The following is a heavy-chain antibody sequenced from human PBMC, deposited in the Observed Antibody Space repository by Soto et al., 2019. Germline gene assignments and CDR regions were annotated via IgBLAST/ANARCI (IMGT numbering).Heavy chain of an antibody. D-gene: IGHD1-1*01. Sequence: SVKVCCKASGGTFSSYSISWVRQAPGQGLEWMGGIIPIFGTANYAQKFQGRVTITADESTSTTYMKQSSQRPEDPAVYYCAWDTQPNAFDFWGQGTMVTVSS. J-gene: IGHJ3*01. V-gene: IGHV1-69*13. CDR3: AWDTQPNAFDF. CDR2: IIPIFGTA. CDR1: GGTFSSYS.